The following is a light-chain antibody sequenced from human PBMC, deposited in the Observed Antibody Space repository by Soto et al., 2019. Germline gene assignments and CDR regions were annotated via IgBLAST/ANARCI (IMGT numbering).Light chain of an antibody. CDR1: QGISSY. CDR2: AAS. CDR3: QQLYSSPIT. V-gene: IGKV1-9*01. Sequence: IQLAQSPSSLSASVGDRVTVTCRASQGISSYLAWYQQKPGKAPKLLIYAASTLQSGVPSRFSGSGSGTDFTLTISSLQPEDFATYFCQQLYSSPITFGHGTRLETK. J-gene: IGKJ5*01.